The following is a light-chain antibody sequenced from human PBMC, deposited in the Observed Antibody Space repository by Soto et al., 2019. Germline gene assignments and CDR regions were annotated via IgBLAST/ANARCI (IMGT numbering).Light chain of an antibody. V-gene: IGKV1-9*01. CDR1: QGIDSH. CDR2: AAS. J-gene: IGKJ4*01. Sequence: DIQFTLSLSFVSASARDRVASTVRASQGIDSHLAWYQQEPGKAPKLLIYAASFLHSGVPSRFSGSASGTEFTLTISSLQTEDFANYYCKKVSGYPLSFGGGNTVDIK. CDR3: KKVSGYPLS.